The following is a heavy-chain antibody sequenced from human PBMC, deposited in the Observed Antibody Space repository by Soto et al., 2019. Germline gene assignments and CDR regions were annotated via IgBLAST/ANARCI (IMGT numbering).Heavy chain of an antibody. D-gene: IGHD2-2*01. J-gene: IGHJ4*02. CDR3: ATAISSPFSNFDY. V-gene: IGHV3-7*01. CDR1: GFTFSTYW. CDR2: IKEDASEE. Sequence: EVQLVQSGGDLVQPGGSLRLSCVASGFTFSTYWMTWVRQAPGMGLEWVAGIKEDASEELYVVSVKGRFSVSRDNAKNSLYLQLNSLSAEDTAVYYCATAISSPFSNFDYWGQGSLVTVSS.